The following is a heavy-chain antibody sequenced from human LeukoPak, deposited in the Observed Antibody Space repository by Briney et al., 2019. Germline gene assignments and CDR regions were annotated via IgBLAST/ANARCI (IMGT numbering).Heavy chain of an antibody. J-gene: IGHJ3*02. Sequence: GGSLRLSCAASGFTFGSYSMNWVRQAPGKGLEWVSSISSSSSYIYYADSVKGRFTISRDNAKNSLYLQMNSLRAEDTAVYYCARGIRRFVRGARFGESYAFDIWGQGTMVTVSS. V-gene: IGHV3-21*01. D-gene: IGHD3-10*01. CDR3: ARGIRRFVRGARFGESYAFDI. CDR1: GFTFGSYS. CDR2: ISSSSSYI.